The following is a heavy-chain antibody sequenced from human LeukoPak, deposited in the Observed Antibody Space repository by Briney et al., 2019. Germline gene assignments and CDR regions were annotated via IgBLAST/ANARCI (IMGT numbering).Heavy chain of an antibody. CDR3: ARVGSTSQGAEDY. CDR1: GFTFSSYS. J-gene: IGHJ4*02. D-gene: IGHD6-6*01. Sequence: GGSLRLSCAASGFTFSSYSMNWVRQAPGKGLEWVSYISSSSTNIYYADSVKGRFTISRDNAKNSLCLQMNSLRAEDTAVYYCARVGSTSQGAEDYWGQGTLVTVSS. CDR2: ISSSSTNI. V-gene: IGHV3-48*01.